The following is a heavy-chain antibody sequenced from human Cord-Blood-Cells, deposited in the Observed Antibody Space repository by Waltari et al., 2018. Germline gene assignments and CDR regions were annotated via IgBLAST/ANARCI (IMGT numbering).Heavy chain of an antibody. CDR2: IIPIFGTA. CDR1: GGTFSSYA. CDR3: ARPSQYCSSTSCYAFDI. V-gene: IGHV1-69*01. J-gene: IGHJ3*02. D-gene: IGHD2-2*01. Sequence: QVQLVQFGAEVKKPGSSGKVSCKASGGTFSSYAISWVRQAPDQGLEWLGGIIPIFGTANYAQKFQGRVTITADESTSTAYMELSSMRSEDTAVYYCARPSQYCSSTSCYAFDIWGQGTIVTVSS.